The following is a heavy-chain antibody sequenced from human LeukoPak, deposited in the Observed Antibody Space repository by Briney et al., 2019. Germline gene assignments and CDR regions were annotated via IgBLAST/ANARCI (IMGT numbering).Heavy chain of an antibody. J-gene: IGHJ4*02. CDR1: GYTFTSYG. V-gene: IGHV1-18*01. D-gene: IGHD3-3*01. Sequence: GASVKVSCKAPGYTFTSYGISWVRQAPGQGLEWMGWISAYNGNTNYAQKLQGRVTMTTDTSTSTAYMELRSLRSDDTAVYYCARDVLSAEWLLFNPYFDYWGQGTLVTVSS. CDR3: ARDVLSAEWLLFNPYFDY. CDR2: ISAYNGNT.